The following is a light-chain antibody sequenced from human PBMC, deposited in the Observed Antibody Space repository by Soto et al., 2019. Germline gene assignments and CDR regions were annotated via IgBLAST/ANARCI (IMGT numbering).Light chain of an antibody. J-gene: IGKJ2*01. CDR3: QQAHSFPYT. Sequence: DIQMTQSPSSVSASVGDRVTITCRASQGIASWLAWYQQKPGNAPNLLIYSASGLQGGVPSRFSGSGPGTDFTLTISSLQPEDFATYYCQQAHSFPYTFGQGTKLEIK. CDR1: QGIASW. V-gene: IGKV1-12*01. CDR2: SAS.